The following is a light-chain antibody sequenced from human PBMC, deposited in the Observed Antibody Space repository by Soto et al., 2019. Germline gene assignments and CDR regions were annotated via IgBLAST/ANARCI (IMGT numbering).Light chain of an antibody. CDR3: QQRNTWPET. Sequence: VLTQSPATLSLSPGDRATLSCRASQTITNYLAWYQHKPGQAPRLLIYDISNRATGIPARFSGGGSGTDFTLSISGLEPEDFAVYYCQQRNTWPETFGQGTKVEIK. J-gene: IGKJ1*01. V-gene: IGKV3-11*01. CDR2: DIS. CDR1: QTITNY.